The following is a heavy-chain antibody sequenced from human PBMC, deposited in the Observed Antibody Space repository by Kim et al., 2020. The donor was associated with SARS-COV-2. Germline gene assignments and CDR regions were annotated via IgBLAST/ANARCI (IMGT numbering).Heavy chain of an antibody. CDR3: ASAPGIAAAGRDY. Sequence: STPSLTSRVTISVDTSKNQFSLKLSSVTAADTAVYYCASAPGIAAAGRDYWGQGTLVTVSS. D-gene: IGHD6-13*01. J-gene: IGHJ4*02. V-gene: IGHV4-39*01.